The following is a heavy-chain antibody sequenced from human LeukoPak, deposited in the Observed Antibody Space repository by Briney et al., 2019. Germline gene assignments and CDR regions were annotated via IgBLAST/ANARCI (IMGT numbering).Heavy chain of an antibody. D-gene: IGHD2-21*02. V-gene: IGHV1-18*01. CDR2: ISAYNGNT. CDR3: ARGPQGVTANPFDY. J-gene: IGHJ4*02. Sequence: ASVKVSCKASGYTFTSYGISWARQAPGQGLEWMGWISAYNGNTNYAQKLQGRVTMTTDTSTSTAYMELRSLRSDDTAVYYCARGPQGVTANPFDYWGQGTLVTVSS. CDR1: GYTFTSYG.